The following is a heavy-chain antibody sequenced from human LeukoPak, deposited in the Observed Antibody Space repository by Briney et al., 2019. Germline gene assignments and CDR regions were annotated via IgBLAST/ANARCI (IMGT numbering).Heavy chain of an antibody. CDR1: GYTFSNAS. CDR2: IKSKTDGGTT. D-gene: IGHD6-6*01. J-gene: IGHJ6*03. Sequence: GGSLRLSCAASGYTFSNASMSWVRQAPGKGLEWVGRIKSKTDGGTTDYAAPVKGRFTISRDDSKNTLYLQMNSLKTEDTAVYYCASSPSPRDYYMDVWGKGTTVTVSS. CDR3: ASSPSPRDYYMDV. V-gene: IGHV3-15*01.